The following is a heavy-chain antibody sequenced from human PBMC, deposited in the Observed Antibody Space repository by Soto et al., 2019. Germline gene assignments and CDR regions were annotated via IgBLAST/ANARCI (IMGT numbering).Heavy chain of an antibody. CDR3: ARFMVRGKDYYGMDV. Sequence: QITLKESGHTLVKPTQTLTLTCTFSGFSLSTSGVGVGWIRQPPGKALAWLALIYWDDDKRYSPSLKSRRTITQDTSKNQVVLTMTNMDPVNTATYYCARFMVRGKDYYGMDVWGQGTTVTVSS. CDR1: GFSLSTSGVG. CDR2: IYWDDDK. V-gene: IGHV2-5*02. D-gene: IGHD3-10*01. J-gene: IGHJ6*02.